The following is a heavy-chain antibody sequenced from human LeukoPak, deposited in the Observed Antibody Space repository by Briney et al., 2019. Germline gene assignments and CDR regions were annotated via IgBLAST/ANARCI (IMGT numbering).Heavy chain of an antibody. CDR1: GFTFSSYA. Sequence: GRSLRLSCAASGFTFSSYAMHWVRQAPGKGLEWVAVISYDGSNKYYADSVKGRFTISRDNSKNTLYLQMNSLRAEDTAVYYCAREGLDYYDSSGYLHGAFDIWGQGTMVTVSS. CDR2: ISYDGSNK. V-gene: IGHV3-30*04. D-gene: IGHD3-22*01. J-gene: IGHJ3*02. CDR3: AREGLDYYDSSGYLHGAFDI.